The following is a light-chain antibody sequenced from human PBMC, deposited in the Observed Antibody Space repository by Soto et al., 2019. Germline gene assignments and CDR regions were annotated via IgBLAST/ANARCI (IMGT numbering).Light chain of an antibody. CDR1: RRVRSY. V-gene: IGKV3-11*01. J-gene: IGKJ5*01. CDR2: GAS. CDR3: QQRDAWPPIT. Sequence: EIVLTQSPATLSLSPGERATLSCRASRRVRSYLAWYQQKPGQAPRLLIYGASNRAAGIPARFRGRGSETDFTLTISNLEPEDFAVYDWQQRDAWPPITFGQGTRLEIK.